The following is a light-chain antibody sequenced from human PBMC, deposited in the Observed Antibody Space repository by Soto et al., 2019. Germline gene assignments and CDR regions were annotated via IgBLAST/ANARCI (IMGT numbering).Light chain of an antibody. Sequence: QSVLTQPPSASGTPGQRVTISCSGSSSNIGSNTVNWYQQLPGTAPKLLIYSNNQRPSGVPXXXXXXXXXXXXSLAISGLQSEDEADYYCAAWDDSLNGFYVFGTGTKVTVL. CDR3: AAWDDSLNGFYV. CDR1: SSNIGSNT. J-gene: IGLJ1*01. V-gene: IGLV1-44*01. CDR2: SNN.